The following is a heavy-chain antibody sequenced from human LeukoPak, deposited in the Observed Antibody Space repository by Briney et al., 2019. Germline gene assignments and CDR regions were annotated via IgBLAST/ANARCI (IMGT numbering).Heavy chain of an antibody. D-gene: IGHD5-18*01. J-gene: IGHJ4*02. V-gene: IGHV3-30*14. CDR2: ISYDGSNK. Sequence: PGRSLRLSCAASGFTFSSYAMHWVRQAPGKGLEWVAVISYDGSNKYYADSVKGRFTISRDNSKNTLYLQMNSLRAEDTAVYYCTRFTGCTYGYIYWGQGTLVTVSS. CDR3: TRFTGCTYGYIY. CDR1: GFTFSSYA.